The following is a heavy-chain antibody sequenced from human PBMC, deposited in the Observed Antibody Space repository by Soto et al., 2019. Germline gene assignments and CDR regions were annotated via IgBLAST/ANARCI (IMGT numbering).Heavy chain of an antibody. J-gene: IGHJ4*02. D-gene: IGHD1-26*01. V-gene: IGHV1-2*04. CDR2: INPNSGGT. CDR3: ARGDSGSYEGLDY. CDR1: GYTFTGYY. Sequence: QVQLVQSGAEVKKPGASVKVSCKASGYTFTGYYMHWVRQAPGQGLEWMGWINPNSGGTNYAQKFQGWVTMTRDTSISTPYMELRRMRSDDTAVYYCARGDSGSYEGLDYWGQGTLVTVSS.